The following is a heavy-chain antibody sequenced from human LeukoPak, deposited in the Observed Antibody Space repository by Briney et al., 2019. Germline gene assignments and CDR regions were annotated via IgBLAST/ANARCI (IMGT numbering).Heavy chain of an antibody. V-gene: IGHV3-23*01. Sequence: GGSLSLSCAASGFTFSSYAMSWVRQAPGKGLEWVSAISGSGGSTYYADSVKGRFTISRDNSKNTLYLQMNSLRAEDTAVYYCAKDPIVGVTSIPDSTHGSPGYRGQGTLVTVSS. CDR1: GFTFSSYA. CDR3: AKDPIVGVTSIPDSTHGSPGY. D-gene: IGHD2-21*02. J-gene: IGHJ4*02. CDR2: ISGSGGST.